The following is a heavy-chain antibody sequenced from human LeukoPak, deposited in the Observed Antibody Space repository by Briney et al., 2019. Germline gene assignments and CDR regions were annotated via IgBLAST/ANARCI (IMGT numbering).Heavy chain of an antibody. V-gene: IGHV3-23*01. CDR2: ISGSGGST. Sequence: GGSLRLSCAASGSTFSSYAMSWVRQAPGKGLEWVSTISGSGGSTNYADSVKGRFTISRDTSQNTLYLQMNSLRAEDTAVYYCAKALDTYGYMRFDYWGQGTLVTVSS. D-gene: IGHD5-18*01. CDR1: GSTFSSYA. CDR3: AKALDTYGYMRFDY. J-gene: IGHJ4*02.